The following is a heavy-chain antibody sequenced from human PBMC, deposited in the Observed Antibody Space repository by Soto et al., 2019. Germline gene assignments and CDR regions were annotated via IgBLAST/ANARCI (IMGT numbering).Heavy chain of an antibody. J-gene: IGHJ2*01. Sequence: QVQLVQSGAEVKKPGASVKVSCKASGYTFTSYGISWVRQATGQGLEWMGWLSASNGNTNYAQKLQGRVTMTTDTATSTAYMELRSLSADDTAVYYCASDDPDWYFDLWGRGTLVTVSS. CDR2: LSASNGNT. V-gene: IGHV1-18*01. CDR1: GYTFTSYG. CDR3: ASDDPDWYFDL.